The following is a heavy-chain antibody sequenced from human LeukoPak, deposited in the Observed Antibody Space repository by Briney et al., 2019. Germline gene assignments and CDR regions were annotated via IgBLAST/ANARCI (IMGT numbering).Heavy chain of an antibody. D-gene: IGHD2-15*01. CDR1: GFTFSSYG. J-gene: IGHJ4*02. CDR3: AGGLLGCRGGSCYPTDY. V-gene: IGHV3-30*03. Sequence: GGSLRLSCAASGFTFSSYGMNWVRQAPGKGLEWVAVITDDGNSKSYVESVKGRFSIARDNSKNTLYLQMDSLRAEDTAVYFCAGGLLGCRGGSCYPTDYWGQGTLVIVSS. CDR2: ITDDGNSK.